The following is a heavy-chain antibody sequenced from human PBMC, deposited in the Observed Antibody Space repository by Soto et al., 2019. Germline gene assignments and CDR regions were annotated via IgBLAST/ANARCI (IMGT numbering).Heavy chain of an antibody. Sequence: GESLKISCKGSGYNFAGYWIGWVRQMTGKGLESLGIIFPSDSDTRYMPSFHGQVHISPDKSLSSAYLQWSSMRASYTAMYFCARGGVSTRTFDYWGQGTPVTVSA. J-gene: IGHJ4*02. CDR3: ARGGVSTRTFDY. CDR1: GYNFAGYW. V-gene: IGHV5-51*01. CDR2: IFPSDSDT. D-gene: IGHD3-3*01.